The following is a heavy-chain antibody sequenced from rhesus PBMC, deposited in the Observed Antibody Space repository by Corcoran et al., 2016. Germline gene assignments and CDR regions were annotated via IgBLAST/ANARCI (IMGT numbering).Heavy chain of an antibody. V-gene: IGHV3-183*02. D-gene: IGHD4-29*01. CDR3: SRDDYRSS. J-gene: IGHJ4*01. Sequence: DVQLVESGGGLVQPGGSLRLACAASGFTFGEYAMNWVRQAPGKGLDWVSTISNICRTVDYADAGKGRFTVSRDNAKNSLSLQMSNLRAGDTALYYCSRDDYRSSWGQGVLVTVSS. CDR1: GFTFGEYA. CDR2: ISNICRTV.